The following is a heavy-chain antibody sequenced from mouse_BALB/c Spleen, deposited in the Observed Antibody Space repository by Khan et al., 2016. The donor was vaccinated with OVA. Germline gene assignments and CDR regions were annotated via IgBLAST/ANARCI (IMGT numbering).Heavy chain of an antibody. CDR3: ARSGGNFHWYFDV. CDR1: GFTFSSFG. Sequence: EVELVESGGGLVQPGGSRKLSCAASGFTFSSFGMHWVRQAPKMGLEWVAYVSSGCSTIYYVDTVKGRFTISRDNPKNTLFLQMTSLRSEDTAMYYCARSGGNFHWYFDVWGAGTSVTVSA. J-gene: IGHJ1*01. V-gene: IGHV5-17*02. D-gene: IGHD2-1*01. CDR2: VSSGCSTI.